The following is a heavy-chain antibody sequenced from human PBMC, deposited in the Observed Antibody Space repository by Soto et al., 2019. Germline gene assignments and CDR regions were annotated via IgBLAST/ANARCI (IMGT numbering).Heavy chain of an antibody. J-gene: IGHJ6*02. Sequence: QVQLQESGPGLVKPSETLSLTCTVSGASVNTFSLSWIRQPAGKGLEWIGRIYTSASTNYSPSLKGRLTLSVDTSKNQVSLKLTSVTAADTAIYYCAKDREEGYNFYYGMDVWGQGATVTVSS. CDR1: GASVNTFS. CDR2: IYTSAST. CDR3: AKDREEGYNFYYGMDV. V-gene: IGHV4-4*07.